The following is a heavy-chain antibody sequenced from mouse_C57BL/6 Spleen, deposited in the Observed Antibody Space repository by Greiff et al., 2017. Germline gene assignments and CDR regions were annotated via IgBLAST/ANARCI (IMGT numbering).Heavy chain of an antibody. J-gene: IGHJ4*01. D-gene: IGHD2-1*01. CDR2: ISYDGSN. Sequence: ESGPGLVKPSQSLSLTCSVTGYSIPSGYYWNWIRQFPGNKLEWMGYISYDGSNNYNPSLKNRISITRDTSKNQFFLKLNSVTTEDTATYYCARVGNYEVDYWGQGTSVTVSS. V-gene: IGHV3-6*01. CDR1: GYSIPSGYY. CDR3: ARVGNYEVDY.